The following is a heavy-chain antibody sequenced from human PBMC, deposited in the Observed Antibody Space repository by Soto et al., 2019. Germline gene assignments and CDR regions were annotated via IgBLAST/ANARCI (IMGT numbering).Heavy chain of an antibody. V-gene: IGHV5-51*01. J-gene: IGHJ4*02. CDR2: IYPGDSDT. Sequence: PGESLKISCKGSGYSFTSYWIGWVRQMPGKGLEWMGIIYPGDSDTRYSPSFQGQVTISADKSISTAYLQWSSLKASDTAMYYCARRLRFYYDSSGYYEFEYRGQGTMVNVSS. D-gene: IGHD3-22*01. CDR1: GYSFTSYW. CDR3: ARRLRFYYDSSGYYEFEY.